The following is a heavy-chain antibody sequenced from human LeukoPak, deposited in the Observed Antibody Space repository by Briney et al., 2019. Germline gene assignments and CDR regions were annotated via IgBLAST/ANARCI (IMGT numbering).Heavy chain of an antibody. J-gene: IGHJ4*02. CDR3: AKDRLSSSWYFGFDY. V-gene: IGHV3-23*01. D-gene: IGHD6-13*01. CDR1: GFTFSSYW. Sequence: GGSLRLSCAASGFTFSSYWMHWVRQAPGKGLVWVSTIGGSGVSTYYADSVKGRFTISRDNSKNTLYLQMNSLRAEDTAVYYCAKDRLSSSWYFGFDYWGQGTLVTVSS. CDR2: IGGSGVST.